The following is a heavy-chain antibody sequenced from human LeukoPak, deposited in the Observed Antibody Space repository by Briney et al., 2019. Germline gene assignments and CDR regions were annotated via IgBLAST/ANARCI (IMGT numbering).Heavy chain of an antibody. J-gene: IGHJ5*02. V-gene: IGHV3-21*01. Sequence: GGSLSLSCAASGFIYSSYRMNWVRQAPGKGVAWVSFISSSSSYLYYAGSVQGGLTISRDDAQNSLYLQRNRLRAEGTAVYYCAREDKHYDFCSGSPVDGIWFDPWGQGTLVTVSS. CDR3: AREDKHYDFCSGSPVDGIWFDP. CDR2: ISSSSSYL. CDR1: GFIYSSYR. D-gene: IGHD3-3*01.